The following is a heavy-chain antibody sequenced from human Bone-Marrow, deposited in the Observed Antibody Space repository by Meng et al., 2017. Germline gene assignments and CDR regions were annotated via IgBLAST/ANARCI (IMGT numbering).Heavy chain of an antibody. J-gene: IGHJ1*01. D-gene: IGHD1-1*01. CDR2: INHSGST. CDR3: ARGTRPLLFQH. Sequence: QVQLQRWGAGLLKPSETLSLTCAVYGGSFSGYYWSWIRQPPGKGLEWIGEINHSGSTNYNPSLKSRVTISVDTSKNQFSLKLSPVTAADTAVYYCARGTRPLLFQHWGQGTLVTVSS. CDR1: GGSFSGYY. V-gene: IGHV4-34*01.